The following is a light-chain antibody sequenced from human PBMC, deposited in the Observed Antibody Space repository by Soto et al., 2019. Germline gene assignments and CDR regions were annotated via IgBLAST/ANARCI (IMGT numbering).Light chain of an antibody. CDR2: GAS. CDR3: HQYGTSRAT. J-gene: IGKJ1*01. Sequence: ELVLTQSPGTLSLSPGERATLSCRASQSLTSSYLAWYQQKPGQAPRLLIYGASSRATGLPDRFSGGGSGTDFTLTISRLEPEDFAVYYCHQYGTSRATFGQGTKVDNK. CDR1: QSLTSSY. V-gene: IGKV3-20*01.